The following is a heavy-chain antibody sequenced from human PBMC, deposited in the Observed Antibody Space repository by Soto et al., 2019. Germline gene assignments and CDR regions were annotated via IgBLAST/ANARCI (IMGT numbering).Heavy chain of an antibody. CDR3: ASTGKTFSEDSYGYAYYYYGMDV. Sequence: SVNVSCKASGGTFSSYAISCVRQAPGQGLEWMGGIIPIFGTANYAQKFQGRVTITADKSTSTAYMELSSLRSEDTAVYYCASTGKTFSEDSYGYAYYYYGMDVWGQGTTVTVSS. CDR2: IIPIFGTA. V-gene: IGHV1-69*06. D-gene: IGHD5-18*01. CDR1: GGTFSSYA. J-gene: IGHJ6*02.